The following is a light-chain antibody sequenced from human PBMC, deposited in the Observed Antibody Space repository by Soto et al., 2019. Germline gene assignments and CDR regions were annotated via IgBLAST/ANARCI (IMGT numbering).Light chain of an antibody. V-gene: IGKV3-15*01. J-gene: IGKJ3*01. CDR2: DAS. CDR3: QQYNKWPPS. CDR1: QSISTN. Sequence: EIILTQSPSTLSVYTGERATLSCSASQSISTNLAWYQQTPGQAPRLLIFDASTRATGIPARFSGSASGTECTLTLSSLQSEDVAVYYFQQYNKWPPSFGPGTKVDIK.